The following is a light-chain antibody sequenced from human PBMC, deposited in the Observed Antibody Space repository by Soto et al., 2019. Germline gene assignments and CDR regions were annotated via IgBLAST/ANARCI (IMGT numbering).Light chain of an antibody. CDR3: QQRSNSPPV. V-gene: IGKV3-11*01. Sequence: EIVLTQSPATLSLSPGDIATLSCRASQSVSSYLAWYQQKPGQAPRLLIYDASTRATSIPARFSGSGSGTDFTLNISSLEPEDLAVYYCQQRSNSPPVFGQGTPLEIK. CDR1: QSVSSY. J-gene: IGKJ5*01. CDR2: DAS.